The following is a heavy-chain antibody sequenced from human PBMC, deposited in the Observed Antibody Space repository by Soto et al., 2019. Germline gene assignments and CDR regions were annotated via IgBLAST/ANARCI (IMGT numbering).Heavy chain of an antibody. V-gene: IGHV1-69*02. D-gene: IGHD2-15*01. Sequence: SVKVSCKASGGTFRSYTISWVRQAPGQGLEWMGRIIPILGIANYAQKFQGRVTITADKSTSTAYMELSSLRSEDTAVYYCARGGYCSGGSCYSGPRNFDYWGQGTLVNVSS. J-gene: IGHJ4*02. CDR3: ARGGYCSGGSCYSGPRNFDY. CDR1: GGTFRSYT. CDR2: IIPILGIA.